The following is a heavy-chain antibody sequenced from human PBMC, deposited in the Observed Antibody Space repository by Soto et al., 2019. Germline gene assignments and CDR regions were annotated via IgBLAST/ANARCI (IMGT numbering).Heavy chain of an antibody. Sequence: SETLSLTCTVSGASISSGDYFWIWIRHPPGKGLEWIGYIYYSGSTYYNPSLKSRVTISVDTSKNQFSLKLSSVTAADTAVYYCARAPANNYYDSSGYDYWGQGTLVTVSS. CDR2: IYYSGST. D-gene: IGHD3-22*01. J-gene: IGHJ4*02. V-gene: IGHV4-30-4*01. CDR1: GASISSGDYF. CDR3: ARAPANNYYDSSGYDY.